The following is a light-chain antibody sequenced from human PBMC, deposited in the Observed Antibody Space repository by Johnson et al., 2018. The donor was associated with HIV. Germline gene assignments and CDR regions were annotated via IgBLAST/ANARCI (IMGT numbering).Light chain of an antibody. CDR2: ENT. CDR3: GTWDSSLSAYV. V-gene: IGLV1-51*02. CDR1: SSNIGNNY. J-gene: IGLJ1*01. Sequence: QSVLTQPPSVSAAPGQRVTISCSGSSSNIGNNYVSWYQHLPGTAPKLLIYENTKRPSGVPDRFSGSKSGSSATLGITGLQTGDEADYYCGTWDSSLSAYVFGTETKVTVL.